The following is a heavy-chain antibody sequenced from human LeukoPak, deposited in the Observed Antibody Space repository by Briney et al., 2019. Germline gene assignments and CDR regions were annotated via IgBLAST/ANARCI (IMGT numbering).Heavy chain of an antibody. V-gene: IGHV3-23*01. Sequence: PGGSLRLSCAASGFTFSSYGLNWVRQAPGKGLEWVSTIGTSDTSTYYADSVKGRFTISRDISKNTPYLQMNSLRAEDTAIYYCARGPGLHYFDYWGQGTLVTVSS. CDR2: IGTSDTST. J-gene: IGHJ4*02. CDR1: GFTFSSYG. CDR3: ARGPGLHYFDY.